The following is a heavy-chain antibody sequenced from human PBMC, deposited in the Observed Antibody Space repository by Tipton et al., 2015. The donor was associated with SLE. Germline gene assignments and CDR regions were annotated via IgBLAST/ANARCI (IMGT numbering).Heavy chain of an antibody. CDR2: IYYTGTTT. D-gene: IGHD5-18*01. Sequence: TLSLTCTVSGGPVSSSSKYWAWIRQPPGKGLEGIGRIYYTGTTTHYHPFLKRRVTMSVETSKNQFSLRLTSVIAADTAVYYCSRLHGYSYGLNWFDPWGQGTLISVSS. CDR1: GGPVSSSSKY. V-gene: IGHV4-39*07. CDR3: SRLHGYSYGLNWFDP. J-gene: IGHJ5*02.